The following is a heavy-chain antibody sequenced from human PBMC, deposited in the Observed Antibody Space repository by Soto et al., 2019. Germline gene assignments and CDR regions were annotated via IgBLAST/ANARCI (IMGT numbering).Heavy chain of an antibody. CDR2: INPSNGRT. V-gene: IGHV1-46*01. Sequence: ASVKVSCKASGYAFSSNCLHWVRQASGQGLEWMGVINPSNGRTTYAQNFQDRVTMTRDTSTSTVYLELRSLSSDDTAVYYCARRGFDYWGQGTPVTVS. J-gene: IGHJ4*02. CDR1: GYAFSSNC. CDR3: ARRGFDY.